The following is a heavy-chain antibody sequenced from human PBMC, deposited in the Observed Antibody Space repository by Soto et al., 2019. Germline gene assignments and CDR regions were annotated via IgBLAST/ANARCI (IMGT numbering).Heavy chain of an antibody. Sequence: NPSETLSLTCTVSGGSISSYFLNWIQQAPGKGLEWIGYMYFNESTNYNPSLKSRVTISLDTSKSLFSLKLNSVTAADTAVYYCARDHKEAFDIWGQGTLVTVSS. J-gene: IGHJ3*02. CDR2: MYFNEST. CDR1: GGSISSYF. V-gene: IGHV4-59*01. CDR3: ARDHKEAFDI.